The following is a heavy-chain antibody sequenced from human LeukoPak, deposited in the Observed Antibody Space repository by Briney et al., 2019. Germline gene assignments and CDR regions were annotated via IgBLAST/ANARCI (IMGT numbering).Heavy chain of an antibody. CDR2: IYYSGST. D-gene: IGHD1-1*01. CDR1: GGSISNYY. J-gene: IGHJ5*02. V-gene: IGHV4-59*01. Sequence: SETLSLTCTVSGGSISNYYWSWIRQPPGKGLEWIGHIYYSGSTTYNPSLKSRVTISIDASKKFFSLKLNSVTAADTAVYYCARHTTFDPWGQGILVTVSS. CDR3: ARHTTFDP.